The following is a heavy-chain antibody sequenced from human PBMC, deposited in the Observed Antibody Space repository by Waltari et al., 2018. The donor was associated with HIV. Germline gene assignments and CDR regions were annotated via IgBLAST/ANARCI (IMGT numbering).Heavy chain of an antibody. D-gene: IGHD4-17*01. V-gene: IGHV4-34*02. J-gene: IGHJ2*01. CDR2: INNSGCI. CDR3: ATRGDYGDLPKYFDL. CDR1: GGSFSPSS. Sequence: QVELQQGGAGLFKPSETLSRSCAVSGGSFSPSSWSCIRQPPGKGMGWMGEINNSGCINFKPSLNSRLNISLDASKKQSSLHLTSVTAADTALYYCATRGDYGDLPKYFDLWGRGTLVTVSS.